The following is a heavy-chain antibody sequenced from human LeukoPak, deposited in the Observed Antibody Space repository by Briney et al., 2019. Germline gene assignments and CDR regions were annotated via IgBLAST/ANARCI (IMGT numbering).Heavy chain of an antibody. Sequence: GGSLRLSCAASGFTFSSYGMHWVRQAPGKGLEWVAVISYDGSNKYYADSVKGRFTISRDNSKNTLYLQMNSLRAEDTAVYYCALRGGYSYGFRVNYYFDYWGQGTLVTVSS. CDR2: ISYDGSNK. J-gene: IGHJ4*02. D-gene: IGHD5-18*01. V-gene: IGHV3-30*03. CDR1: GFTFSSYG. CDR3: ALRGGYSYGFRVNYYFDY.